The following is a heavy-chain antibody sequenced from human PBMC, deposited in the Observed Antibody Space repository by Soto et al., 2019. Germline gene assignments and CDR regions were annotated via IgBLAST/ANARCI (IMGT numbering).Heavy chain of an antibody. J-gene: IGHJ6*02. CDR3: ARAKELVIVATITRYCYGMDV. CDR2: ISSSSSYI. D-gene: IGHD5-12*01. Sequence: EVQLVESGGGLVKPGGSLRLSCAASGFTFSSYSMNWVRQAPGKGLEWVSSISSSSSYIYYADSVKGRFTISRDNAKNSLYLQMNRLRAEDTAVYYCARAKELVIVATITRYCYGMDVWGQGTTVTVSS. V-gene: IGHV3-21*01. CDR1: GFTFSSYS.